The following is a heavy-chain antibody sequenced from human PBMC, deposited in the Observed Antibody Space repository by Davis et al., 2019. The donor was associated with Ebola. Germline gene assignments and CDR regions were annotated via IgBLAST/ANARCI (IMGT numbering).Heavy chain of an antibody. D-gene: IGHD2-8*01. Sequence: AASVKVSCKAFGYTFTGYYMHWVRQAPGQGLEWMGRINPNSGVTNYAQKFQGRVTMTRDTSISTAYMELSTLRSDDTAMFYCASTKAGLDYWGQGSLVTVSS. CDR1: GYTFTGYY. V-gene: IGHV1-2*06. J-gene: IGHJ4*02. CDR2: INPNSGVT. CDR3: ASTKAGLDY.